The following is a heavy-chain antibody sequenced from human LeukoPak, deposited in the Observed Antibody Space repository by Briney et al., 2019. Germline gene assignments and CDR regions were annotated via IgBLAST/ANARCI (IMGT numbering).Heavy chain of an antibody. D-gene: IGHD4-17*01. CDR1: GDTFSSYA. V-gene: IGHV1-69*04. CDR3: ARDGLTGDPYYYYGMDV. CDR2: IIPILGIA. Sequence: ASVKVSCKASGDTFSSYAISWVRQAPGQGLEWMGRIIPILGIANYAQKFQGRVTITADKSTSTAYMELSSLRSEDTAVYYCARDGLTGDPYYYYGMDVWGQGATVTVSS. J-gene: IGHJ6*02.